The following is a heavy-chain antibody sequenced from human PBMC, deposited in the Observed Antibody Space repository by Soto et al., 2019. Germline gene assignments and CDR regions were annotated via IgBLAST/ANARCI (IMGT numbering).Heavy chain of an antibody. Sequence: GGSLRLSCAASGFTFSSYIMNWVRQAPGKGLEWVSSISSSSSYIYYADSVKGRFTISRDNAKNSLYLQMNSLRAEDTAVYYCARVGRVRGVIAWFDPWGQGTLVTVSS. V-gene: IGHV3-21*01. CDR2: ISSSSSYI. J-gene: IGHJ5*02. CDR1: GFTFSSYI. CDR3: ARVGRVRGVIAWFDP. D-gene: IGHD3-10*01.